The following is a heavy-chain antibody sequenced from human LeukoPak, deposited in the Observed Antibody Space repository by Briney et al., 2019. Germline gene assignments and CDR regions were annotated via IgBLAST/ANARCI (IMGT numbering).Heavy chain of an antibody. D-gene: IGHD1-26*01. CDR1: GFTFNNFG. J-gene: IGHJ6*02. V-gene: IGHV3-30*03. Sequence: GGSLRLSCAASGFTFNNFGMHWVRQAPGKGLEWVAVISYDGSNKYYADSVKGQFTISRDNSKNTLYLQMNSLRAEDTAVYYCARDYEGATEAYYHGMDVWGQGTTVTVPS. CDR3: ARDYEGATEAYYHGMDV. CDR2: ISYDGSNK.